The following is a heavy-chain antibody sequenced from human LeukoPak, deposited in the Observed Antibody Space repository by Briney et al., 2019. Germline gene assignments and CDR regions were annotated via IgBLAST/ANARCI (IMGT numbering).Heavy chain of an antibody. CDR2: IYYSGST. D-gene: IGHD3-22*01. Sequence: PSETLSLTCTVSGGSISSSSHYWGWIRQPPGRGLEWIGSIYYSGSTYYNPSLKSRFTISVDTSKNQFSLRLSSVTAADTAVYFCARQKITTSDYWGQGTLVTVSS. CDR1: GGSISSSSHY. J-gene: IGHJ4*02. CDR3: ARQKITTSDY. V-gene: IGHV4-39*01.